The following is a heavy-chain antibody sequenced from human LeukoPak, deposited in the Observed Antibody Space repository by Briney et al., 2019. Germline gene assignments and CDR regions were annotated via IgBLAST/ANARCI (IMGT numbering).Heavy chain of an antibody. V-gene: IGHV3-23*01. J-gene: IGHJ4*02. CDR2: ISGSGGST. CDR1: GFTFSGYA. D-gene: IGHD3-10*01. CDR3: AKVGPLWFGIYDY. Sequence: SGGSLRLSCAASGFTFSGYAMSWVRQAPGKGLEWVSAISGSGGSTYYADSVKGRFTISRDNSKNTLYLQMNSLRAEDTAVYYCAKVGPLWFGIYDYWGQGTLVTVSS.